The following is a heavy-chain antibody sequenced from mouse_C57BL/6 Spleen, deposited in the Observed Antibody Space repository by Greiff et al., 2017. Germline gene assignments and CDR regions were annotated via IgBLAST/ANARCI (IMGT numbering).Heavy chain of an antibody. CDR3: ARPHYYGSSWGYYFDY. V-gene: IGHV5-17*01. J-gene: IGHJ2*01. D-gene: IGHD1-1*01. Sequence: EVNVVESGGGLVKPGGSLKLSCAASGFTFSDYGMHWVRQAPEKGLEWVAYISSGSSTSYYADTVKGRLTISRDNAKNTLFLQMTSLRSEDTAMYYCARPHYYGSSWGYYFDYWGQGTTLTVSS. CDR1: GFTFSDYG. CDR2: ISSGSSTS.